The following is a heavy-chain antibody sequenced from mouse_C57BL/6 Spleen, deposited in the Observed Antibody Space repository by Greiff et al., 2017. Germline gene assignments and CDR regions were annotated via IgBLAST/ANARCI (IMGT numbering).Heavy chain of an antibody. D-gene: IGHD1-1*02. CDR2: ISSGGDYI. V-gene: IGHV5-9-1*02. J-gene: IGHJ2*01. CDR3: TRGENYDFFDY. CDR1: GFTFSSYA. Sequence: EVKLMESGEGLVKPGGSLKLSCAASGFTFSSYAMSWVRQTPEKRLEWVAYISSGGDYIYYADTVKGRFTISRDNARNTLYLQMSSLQSEDTAMYYCTRGENYDFFDYWGQGTTLTVSS.